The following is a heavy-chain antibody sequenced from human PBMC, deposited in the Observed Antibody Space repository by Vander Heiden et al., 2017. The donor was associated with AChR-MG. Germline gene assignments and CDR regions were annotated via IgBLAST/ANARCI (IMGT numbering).Heavy chain of an antibody. V-gene: IGHV3-30-3*01. Sequence: QVQLVESGGGVVQPGRSLSLSCAAPGFAFSSFTMHWVRQAPGKGLEWVALTSFDGNRNNYADSVKGRFTISRDNSKNTLFLQMDGLRHEDTAVYYCARPFSSLAARFDSWGQGTLVTVS. D-gene: IGHD6-6*01. CDR1: GFAFSSFT. CDR2: TSFDGNRN. J-gene: IGHJ4*02. CDR3: ARPFSSLAARFDS.